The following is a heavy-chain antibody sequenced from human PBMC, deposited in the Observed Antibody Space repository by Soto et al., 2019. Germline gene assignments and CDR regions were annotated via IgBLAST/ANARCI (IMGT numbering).Heavy chain of an antibody. CDR3: AGVRLWLGEIYCFDP. CDR1: GYTFTDDY. V-gene: IGHV1-2*02. J-gene: IGHJ5*02. D-gene: IGHD3-10*01. Sequence: GASVKVSCKASGYTFTDDYIHWIRQAPGQGLEWMGFINPNSGGAKYAQKFQGRVTMTTDTSISTAYMELSGAVSDDTAVYYCAGVRLWLGEIYCFDPWGQGTLVTVSS. CDR2: INPNSGGA.